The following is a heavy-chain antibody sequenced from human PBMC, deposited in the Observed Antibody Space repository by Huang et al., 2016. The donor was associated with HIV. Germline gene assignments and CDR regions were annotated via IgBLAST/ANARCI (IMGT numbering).Heavy chain of an antibody. J-gene: IGHJ4*02. V-gene: IGHV3-30*18. CDR1: GFSLKSYN. Sequence: QVHMVESGGGVVQPGRSLRLSCAASGFSLKSYNMHWVRRAQGKGLEWLAGISYDGNNQSYPDSLRGRFAISRDNSKTALYLEMNSLRADDTAVYFCAKDRSGGSYYFDPWGRGTLVTVSS. D-gene: IGHD1-26*01. CDR2: ISYDGNNQ. CDR3: AKDRSGGSYYFDP.